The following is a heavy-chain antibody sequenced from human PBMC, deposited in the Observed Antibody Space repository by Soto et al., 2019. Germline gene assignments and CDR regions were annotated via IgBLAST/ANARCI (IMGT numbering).Heavy chain of an antibody. Sequence: QVQLVQSGAAVKKPGASVKVSCKASGYTFTTHGISWVRQAPGQGLEWMGWVSGDNGHTNYAQSLQGRVTMTTDTSTNTAYMERRSLISDDTAVYYCARDLVYCRSGTCDREGFDPWGQGTLVSVSS. CDR3: ARDLVYCRSGTCDREGFDP. V-gene: IGHV1-18*01. D-gene: IGHD1-26*01. J-gene: IGHJ5*02. CDR2: VSGDNGHT. CDR1: GYTFTTHG.